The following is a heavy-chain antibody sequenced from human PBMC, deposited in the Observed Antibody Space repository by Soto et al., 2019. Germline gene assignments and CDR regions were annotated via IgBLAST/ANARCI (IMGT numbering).Heavy chain of an antibody. Sequence: GGSLRLSCAASGFTFSSYAMSWVRQAPGKGQEWVSAISGSGGSTYYADSVKGRFTISRDNSKNTLYLQMNSLRAEDTAVYYCAKSPSYDILTGYYMNYYYGMDVWGQVTTVTVS. D-gene: IGHD3-9*01. J-gene: IGHJ6*02. CDR2: ISGSGGST. V-gene: IGHV3-23*01. CDR3: AKSPSYDILTGYYMNYYYGMDV. CDR1: GFTFSSYA.